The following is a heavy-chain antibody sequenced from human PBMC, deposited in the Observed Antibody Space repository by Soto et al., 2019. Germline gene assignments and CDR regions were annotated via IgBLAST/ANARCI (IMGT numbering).Heavy chain of an antibody. CDR1: GRSISSYY. Sequence: PPETLSLTCTLSGRSISSYYWSWIRQPQKKGLEWIGYILYSGSTNYHTSLTTRVTISVDTSKNQFSLKLSSFTAADTAVYDCARLYGLDAFDFWGQGTMVTVSS. D-gene: IGHD3-16*02. V-gene: IGHV4-59*08. CDR2: ILYSGST. CDR3: ARLYGLDAFDF. J-gene: IGHJ3*01.